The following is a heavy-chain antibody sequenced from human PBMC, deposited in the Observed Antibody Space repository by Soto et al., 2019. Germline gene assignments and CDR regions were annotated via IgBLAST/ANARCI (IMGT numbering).Heavy chain of an antibody. Sequence: SVKVSCKASGGTFGSYAISWVRQAPGQGLEWMGGIIPIFGTANYAQKFQGRVTITADESTSTAYMELSSLRSEDTAVYYCARDLRVGQQPYGMDVWGQGTTVTVSS. J-gene: IGHJ6*02. CDR3: ARDLRVGQQPYGMDV. V-gene: IGHV1-69*13. CDR1: GGTFGSYA. CDR2: IIPIFGTA. D-gene: IGHD6-13*01.